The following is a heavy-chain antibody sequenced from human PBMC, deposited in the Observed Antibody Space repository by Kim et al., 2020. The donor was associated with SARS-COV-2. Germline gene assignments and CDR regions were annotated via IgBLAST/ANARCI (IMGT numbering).Heavy chain of an antibody. V-gene: IGHV3-23*01. J-gene: IGHJ4*02. Sequence: TYYTGTVKGRFTISLDNSKNTLYLKMNSLRAEDTAVYYCANLIAAAGFDYWGQGTLVTVSS. D-gene: IGHD6-13*01. CDR3: ANLIAAAGFDY. CDR2: T.